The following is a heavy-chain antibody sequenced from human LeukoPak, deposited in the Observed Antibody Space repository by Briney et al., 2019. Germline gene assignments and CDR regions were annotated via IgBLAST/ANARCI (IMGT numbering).Heavy chain of an antibody. V-gene: IGHV1-18*01. J-gene: IGHJ4*02. Sequence: ASVKVSCKASGYSLTSYGISWVPQAPGQRLEWMGWISAYNGNTNYAQKLQGRVTMTTDTSTSKAYMELRSLRSDDTAVYYCARVADYYGSGSYYKPMDDWGQGTLVTVSS. D-gene: IGHD3-10*01. CDR3: ARVADYYGSGSYYKPMDD. CDR2: ISAYNGNT. CDR1: GYSLTSYG.